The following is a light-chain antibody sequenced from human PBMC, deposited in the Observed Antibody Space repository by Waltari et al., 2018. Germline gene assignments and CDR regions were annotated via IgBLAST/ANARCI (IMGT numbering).Light chain of an antibody. CDR1: SSDVGGYNS. CDR2: HVT. CDR3: SSYTSRSTFVI. J-gene: IGLJ2*01. V-gene: IGLV2-14*03. Sequence: QSALTQPASVSGSPGQSITISCTGTSSDVGGYNSVPWYHQYHGKAPKLMIYHVTERPSGVSNRFSGSKSGNTASLTISGLQAEDEGDYHCSSYTSRSTFVIFGGGTKLTVL.